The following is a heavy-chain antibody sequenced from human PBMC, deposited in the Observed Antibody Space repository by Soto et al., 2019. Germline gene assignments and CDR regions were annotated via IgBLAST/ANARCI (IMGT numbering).Heavy chain of an antibody. J-gene: IGHJ4*02. CDR1: GGTFRNYP. CDR3: ARGPLVVLNYFKS. V-gene: IGHV1-69*02. CDR2: IFPLTDIP. Sequence: QVQLVQSGTEVKKPGSSVKVSCKASGGTFRNYPITWVRQAPGQGLEWMGSIFPLTDIPDYAQNFQARLTISADKSTSTAYMELSSLTSDDTAMYFCARGPLVVLNYFKSWGQGTLVTVSS.